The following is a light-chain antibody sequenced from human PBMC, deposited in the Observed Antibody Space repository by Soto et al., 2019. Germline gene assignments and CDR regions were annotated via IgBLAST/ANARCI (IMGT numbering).Light chain of an antibody. CDR2: DVT. J-gene: IGLJ2*01. CDR3: SSYTSSSTPVV. V-gene: IGLV2-14*03. Sequence: QSALTQPASVSGSPGQSITISCSGITSDVGGYNYVSWYQQHPGKAPKLMIYDVTNRPSGVSNRFSGSKSGNTASLTISGLQAEDEAIYYCSSYTSSSTPVVFGGGTKVTVL. CDR1: TSDVGGYNY.